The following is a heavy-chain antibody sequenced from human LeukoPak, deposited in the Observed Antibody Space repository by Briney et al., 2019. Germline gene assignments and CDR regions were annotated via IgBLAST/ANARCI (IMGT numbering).Heavy chain of an antibody. CDR1: GFTFSSSS. D-gene: IGHD3-22*01. CDR3: AREMAHYFDSSGYSF. Sequence: PGGSLRLSCAASGFTFSSSSMNWVRQAPGEGLEWVSYISSSSSTIHYAESVKGRFTISRDNAKNSLYLQMNSLRDEDTAVYYCAREMAHYFDSSGYSFWGQGTLVTVSS. J-gene: IGHJ4*02. CDR2: ISSSSSTI. V-gene: IGHV3-48*02.